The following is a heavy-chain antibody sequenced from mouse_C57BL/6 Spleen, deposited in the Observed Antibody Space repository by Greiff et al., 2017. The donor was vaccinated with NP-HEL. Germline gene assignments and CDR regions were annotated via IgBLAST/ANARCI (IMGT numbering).Heavy chain of an antibody. CDR3: ARLDGYSPFAY. D-gene: IGHD2-3*01. J-gene: IGHJ3*01. V-gene: IGHV1-85*01. CDR1: GYTFTSYD. Sequence: VKLMESGPELVKPGASVKLSCKASGYTFTSYDINWVKQRPGQGLEWIGWIYPRDGSTKYNEKFKGKATLTVDTSSSTAYMELHSLTSEDSAVYFCARLDGYSPFAYWGQGTLVTVSA. CDR2: IYPRDGST.